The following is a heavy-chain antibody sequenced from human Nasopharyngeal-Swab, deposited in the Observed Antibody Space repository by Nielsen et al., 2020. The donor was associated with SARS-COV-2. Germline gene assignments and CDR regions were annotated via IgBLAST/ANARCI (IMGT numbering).Heavy chain of an antibody. CDR2: IYYSGST. D-gene: IGHD3-10*01. J-gene: IGHJ6*03. CDR3: ARDVRSYGSGSYYHYYYYYYMDV. CDR1: GGSISSGDYY. Sequence: SFTVSGGSISSGDYYWSWIRQPPGKGLEWIGYIYYSGSTYYNPSLKSRVTISVDTSKNQFSLKLSSVTAADTAVYYCARDVRSYGSGSYYHYYYYYYMDVWGKGTTVTVSS. V-gene: IGHV4-30-4*01.